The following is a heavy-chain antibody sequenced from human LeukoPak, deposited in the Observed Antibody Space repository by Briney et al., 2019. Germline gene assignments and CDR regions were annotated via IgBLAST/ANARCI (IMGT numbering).Heavy chain of an antibody. CDR2: IWYDGSNK. Sequence: PGGSLRLSCAASGFTFSSYAMSWVRQAPGKGLEWVAVIWYDGSNKYYADSVKGRFTISRDNPKNTLYLQMNSLRAEDTAVYYCARGGLGELSFTVYFDYWGQGTLVTVSS. J-gene: IGHJ4*02. V-gene: IGHV3-33*08. CDR1: GFTFSSYA. CDR3: ARGGLGELSFTVYFDY. D-gene: IGHD3-16*02.